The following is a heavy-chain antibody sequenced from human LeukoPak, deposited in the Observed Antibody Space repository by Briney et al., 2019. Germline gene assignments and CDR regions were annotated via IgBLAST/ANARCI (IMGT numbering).Heavy chain of an antibody. Sequence: ASVKVSCKASGYTFTSYDINWVRQATGQGLEWMGWMNPNSGNTGYAQKFQGRVTITRNTSISTAYMELSSLRSEDTAVYYCARTYYDFWSGYYGSDAFDIWGQGTMVTVSS. V-gene: IGHV1-8*03. CDR3: ARTYYDFWSGYYGSDAFDI. J-gene: IGHJ3*02. CDR2: MNPNSGNT. CDR1: GYTFTSYD. D-gene: IGHD3-3*01.